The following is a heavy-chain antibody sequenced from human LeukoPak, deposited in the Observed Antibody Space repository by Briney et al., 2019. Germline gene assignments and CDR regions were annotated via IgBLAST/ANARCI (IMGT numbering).Heavy chain of an antibody. J-gene: IGHJ4*02. D-gene: IGHD2-15*01. CDR3: AKDRGYGDY. CDR2: ISGSGGST. V-gene: IGHV3-23*01. CDR1: GFTFSSYA. Sequence: GGSLRLSCEVSGFTFSSYAMSWVRQAPGKGLEWVSAISGSGGSTYYADSVKGRFTISRDNSKNTLYLQMNSLRAEDTAVYCCAKDRGYGDYLGQGTLVTVSS.